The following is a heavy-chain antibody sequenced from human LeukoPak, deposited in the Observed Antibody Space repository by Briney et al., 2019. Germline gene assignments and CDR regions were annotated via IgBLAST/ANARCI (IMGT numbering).Heavy chain of an antibody. D-gene: IGHD6-13*01. CDR2: LYPGDSDT. Sequence: GESLKISCKGSGYSFTSYWIGWVRQMPGKGLEWMGILYPGDSDTRYSPSFQGQVTISADKSISTAYLQWSRLKASDTAIYYCARQSFIATATDYWGQGNLVTVSS. V-gene: IGHV5-51*01. CDR3: ARQSFIATATDY. J-gene: IGHJ4*02. CDR1: GYSFTSYW.